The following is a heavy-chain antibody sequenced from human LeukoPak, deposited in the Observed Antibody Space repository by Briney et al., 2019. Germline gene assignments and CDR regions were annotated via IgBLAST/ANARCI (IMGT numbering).Heavy chain of an antibody. CDR3: ARTLGVGAPSPPYYYYGMDV. Sequence: ASVKVSCKASGYTFTSYAMHWVRQAPGQRLEWMGWTNAGNGNTKYSQKFQGRVTITRDTSASTAYMELSSLRSEDTAVYYCARTLGVGAPSPPYYYYGMDVWGQGTTVTVSS. J-gene: IGHJ6*02. CDR2: TNAGNGNT. V-gene: IGHV1-3*01. D-gene: IGHD1-26*01. CDR1: GYTFTSYA.